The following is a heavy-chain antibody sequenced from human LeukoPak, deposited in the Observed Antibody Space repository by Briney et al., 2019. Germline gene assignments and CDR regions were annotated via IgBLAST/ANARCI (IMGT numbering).Heavy chain of an antibody. CDR1: QFTFSVYW. D-gene: IGHD6-19*01. Sequence: GGSLRLSCAASQFTFSVYWMHWVRQVPGKGLVWVSRANHDGTSTNYADSVKGRFTISRDNAKNTLFLQLSSLRVEDTAVYYCARAGSDWKIDYWGQGTLVTVSS. CDR3: ARAGSDWKIDY. V-gene: IGHV3-74*01. J-gene: IGHJ4*02. CDR2: ANHDGTST.